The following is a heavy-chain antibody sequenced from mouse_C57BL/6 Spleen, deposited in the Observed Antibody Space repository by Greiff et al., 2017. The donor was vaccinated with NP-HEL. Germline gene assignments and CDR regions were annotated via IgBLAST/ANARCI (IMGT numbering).Heavy chain of an antibody. CDR1: GYAFSSYW. CDR2: IYPGDGDT. D-gene: IGHD1-1*01. CDR3: ARHYYGSSYEYFDV. Sequence: QVHVKQSGAELVKPGASVKISCKASGYAFSSYWMNWVKQRPGKGLEWTGQIYPGDGDTNYNGKFKGKATLTADKSSSTAYMQLSSLTSEDSAVYFCARHYYGSSYEYFDVWGTGTTVTVSS. J-gene: IGHJ1*03. V-gene: IGHV1-80*01.